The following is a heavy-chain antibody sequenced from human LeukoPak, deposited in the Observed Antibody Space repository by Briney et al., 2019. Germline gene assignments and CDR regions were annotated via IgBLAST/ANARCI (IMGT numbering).Heavy chain of an antibody. V-gene: IGHV3-30*18. CDR1: GFTFSSYG. J-gene: IGHJ4*02. CDR3: AKEEYGSGSYYNDY. Sequence: GRSLRLSCAASGFTFSSYGMHWVRQAPGKGLEWVAVISYDGSNKYYADSVKGRFTISRDNSKNTLYLQMNSLRAEDTAVYYCAKEEYGSGSYYNDYWGQGTLVTVSS. D-gene: IGHD3-10*01. CDR2: ISYDGSNK.